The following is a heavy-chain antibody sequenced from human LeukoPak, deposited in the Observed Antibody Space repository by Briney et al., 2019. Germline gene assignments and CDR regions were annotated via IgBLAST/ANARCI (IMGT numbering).Heavy chain of an antibody. CDR1: GYTFTGYY. Sequence: ASVKVSCKASGYTFTGYYMHWVRQAPGQGLEWMGWINPNSGGTNYAQKFQGRVTMTRDTSISTAYMELSRLRSDDTAVYYCARARVGYSSCWYLDYWGQGTLVTVSS. D-gene: IGHD6-13*01. CDR2: INPNSGGT. V-gene: IGHV1-2*02. J-gene: IGHJ4*02. CDR3: ARARVGYSSCWYLDY.